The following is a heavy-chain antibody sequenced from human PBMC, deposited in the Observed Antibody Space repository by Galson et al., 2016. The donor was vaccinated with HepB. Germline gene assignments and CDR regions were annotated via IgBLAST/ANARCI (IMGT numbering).Heavy chain of an antibody. CDR1: GGSISSDNW. J-gene: IGHJ6*02. D-gene: IGHD5-12*01. CDR3: TRSKGYSGHYGMDV. Sequence: SETLSLTCAVSGGSISSDNWWTWVRQPPGKGLEWIGESYQTGSPNYNPSLKSRVTISVDKPKNHFSLRLISVTAADTAVYFCTRSKGYSGHYGMDVWGQGTTVTVSS. V-gene: IGHV4-4*02. CDR2: SYQTGSP.